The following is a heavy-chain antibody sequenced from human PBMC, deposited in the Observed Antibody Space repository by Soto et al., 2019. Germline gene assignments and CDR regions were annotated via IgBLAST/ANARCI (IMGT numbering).Heavy chain of an antibody. D-gene: IGHD5-12*01. J-gene: IGHJ4*02. CDR2: IYYSGST. Sequence: SETLSLTCTVSGGSVSSGSYYWSWIRQPPGKGLEWIGYIYYSGSTNYNPSLKSRVTISVDTSKNQFSLKLSPVTAADTAVYYCARGGDGYNDYFDYWGQGTLVTVSS. V-gene: IGHV4-61*01. CDR1: GGSVSSGSYY. CDR3: ARGGDGYNDYFDY.